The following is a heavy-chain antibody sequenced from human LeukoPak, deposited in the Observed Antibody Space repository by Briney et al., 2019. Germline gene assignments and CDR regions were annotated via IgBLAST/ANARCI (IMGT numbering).Heavy chain of an antibody. J-gene: IGHJ4*02. CDR3: TRGSYGDYEY. CDR1: GFTFSSYS. D-gene: IGHD4-17*01. CDR2: ISSSTSYI. V-gene: IGHV3-21*01. Sequence: GGSLRLSCAASGFTFSSYSVNWVRQAPGKGLEWVSSISSSTSYIYYADSVKGRFTISRDNAKNSLYLQMNSLRAEDTTVYYCTRGSYGDYEYWGQGTLVTVSS.